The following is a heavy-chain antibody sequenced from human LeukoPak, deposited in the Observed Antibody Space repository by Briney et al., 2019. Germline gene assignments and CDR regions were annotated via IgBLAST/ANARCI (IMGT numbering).Heavy chain of an antibody. CDR2: INHSGST. D-gene: IGHD2-8*01. V-gene: IGHV4-34*01. Sequence: PSETLPLTCAVYGGSFSGYYWSWIRQPPGKGLEWIGEINHSGSTNYNPSLKSRVTMSVDTSKNQFSLKLSSVTAADTAVYYCARGGVSNYWGQGTLVTVSS. CDR3: ARGGVSNY. J-gene: IGHJ4*02. CDR1: GGSFSGYY.